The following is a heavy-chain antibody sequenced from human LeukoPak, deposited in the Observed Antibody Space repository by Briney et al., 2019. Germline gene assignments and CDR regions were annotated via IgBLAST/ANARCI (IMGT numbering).Heavy chain of an antibody. Sequence: GRSLRLSCAASGFTFDDYAMHWVRHAPGKGLEWVSGISWNSGSIGYADSVKGRFTISRDNAKNSLYLQMNSLRAEDTALYYCAKDAQWLSRGGAFDIWGQGTMVTVSS. CDR3: AKDAQWLSRGGAFDI. V-gene: IGHV3-9*01. J-gene: IGHJ3*02. CDR2: ISWNSGSI. D-gene: IGHD6-19*01. CDR1: GFTFDDYA.